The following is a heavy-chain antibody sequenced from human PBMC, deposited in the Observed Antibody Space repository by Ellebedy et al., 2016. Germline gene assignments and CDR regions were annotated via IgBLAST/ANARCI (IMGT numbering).Heavy chain of an antibody. D-gene: IGHD3-10*01. CDR1: GGSVSSGSYY. Sequence: SETLSLTXTVSGGSVSSGSYYWNWIRQPPGKGLEWIGYIYYSGITNYNPSLKSRLTISVDTSKNQFSLRLNSVTAADTAVYYCARSPSGWYFDLWGRGTLVTVSS. CDR3: ARSPSGWYFDL. V-gene: IGHV4-61*01. CDR2: IYYSGIT. J-gene: IGHJ2*01.